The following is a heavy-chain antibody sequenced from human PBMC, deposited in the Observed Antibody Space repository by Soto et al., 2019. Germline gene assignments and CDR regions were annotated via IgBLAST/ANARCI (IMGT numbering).Heavy chain of an antibody. CDR3: ATSPLLLWDFDL. CDR2: VIPILGTT. V-gene: IGHV1-69*08. Sequence: QVHLVQSGAEVKKPGSSVKVSCKTSEDTFNSYTINWVRQAPGQGLEWLGRVIPILGTTHYTKTSQDRVTITADKTTSTAYMDLSSLRSEDTALYYCATSPLLLWDFDLWGRGTLVTVSS. J-gene: IGHJ2*01. CDR1: EDTFNSYT. D-gene: IGHD3-10*01.